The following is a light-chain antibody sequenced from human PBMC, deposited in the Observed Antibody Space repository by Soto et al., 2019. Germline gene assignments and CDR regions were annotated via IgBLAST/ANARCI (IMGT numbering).Light chain of an antibody. CDR1: QSVSSSY. CDR3: QQDYILT. J-gene: IGKJ3*01. CDR2: GAS. V-gene: IGKV3D-7*01. Sequence: PGERVTLACRASQSVSSSYLTWYQQKPGQAPRLLIYGASTRATGIPARFSGSGSGTDFTLTISSLQPEDFAVYYCQQDYILTFGPGTKVYIK.